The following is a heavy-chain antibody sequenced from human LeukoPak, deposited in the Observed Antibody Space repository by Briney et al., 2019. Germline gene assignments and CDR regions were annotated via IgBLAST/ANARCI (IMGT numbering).Heavy chain of an antibody. J-gene: IGHJ6*03. D-gene: IGHD3-10*01. V-gene: IGHV3-48*03. CDR3: ARDHLDTSAGTYYYYMDV. CDR1: GFTFRSYE. Sequence: GGSLRLSCAASGFTFRSYEMNWVRQAPGKGLEWVSYISSSGTIYYADSVKGRFTISRDNAKNSLYPQMNSLRAEDTAVYYCARDHLDTSAGTYYYYMDVWGKGTTVTISS. CDR2: ISSSGTI.